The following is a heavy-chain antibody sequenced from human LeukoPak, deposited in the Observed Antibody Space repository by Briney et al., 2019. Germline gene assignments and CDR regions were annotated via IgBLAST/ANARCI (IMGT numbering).Heavy chain of an antibody. J-gene: IGHJ5*02. CDR2: ISAYNGNT. D-gene: IGHD6-13*01. V-gene: IGHV1-18*01. CDR3: ARDRAAAGTEDWFDP. Sequence: ASVKVSCKASGYTFTSYGISWVRQAPGQGLEWMGWISAYNGNTSYAQKLQGRVTMTTDTSTSTAYMELRSLRSDDTAVYYSARDRAAAGTEDWFDPWGQGTLVTVSS. CDR1: GYTFTSYG.